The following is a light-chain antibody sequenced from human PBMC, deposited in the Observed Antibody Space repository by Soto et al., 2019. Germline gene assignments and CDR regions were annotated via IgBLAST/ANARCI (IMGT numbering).Light chain of an antibody. J-gene: IGKJ4*01. CDR3: QQYYSTPPT. CDR1: RSVFYSSNNKNY. V-gene: IGKV4-1*01. Sequence: IVMTQSPDSLAVSLGERATIKCRSARSVFYSSNNKNYLAWYQQKPGQPPKLLIYWASTRESGVPDRFSGSGSGTDFTLTISSLQAEDVAVYYCQQYYSTPPTFGGGTKVDIK. CDR2: WAS.